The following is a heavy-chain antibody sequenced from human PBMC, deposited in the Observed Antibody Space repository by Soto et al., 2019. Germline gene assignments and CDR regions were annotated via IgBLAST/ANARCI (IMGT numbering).Heavy chain of an antibody. V-gene: IGHV5-51*01. Sequence: PGESLKIPCQGSGYSFTSNWIGWVRQMPGKGLEWMGIINPNDSQIKYSPSFQGQVTNSVDTSIDTAYLQWSSLKASDTAMYYCARHQRDDASRKIDCWGQGTLVTVSS. CDR1: GYSFTSNW. D-gene: IGHD3-16*01. CDR2: INPNDSQI. CDR3: ARHQRDDASRKIDC. J-gene: IGHJ4*02.